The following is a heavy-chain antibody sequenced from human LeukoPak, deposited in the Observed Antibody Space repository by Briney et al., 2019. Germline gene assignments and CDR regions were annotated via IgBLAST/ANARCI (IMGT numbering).Heavy chain of an antibody. CDR2: IYNSGDDT. Sequence: PGGSLRLSCVVSGFTFSHYAMTWVRQAPGKGLEWVASIYNSGDDTDYADSVKGRFTVSRDNSENSLYLQMNSLGVEDTAVYYCAKRRGDVWGKGTTVTVSS. J-gene: IGHJ6*04. CDR1: GFTFSHYA. CDR3: AKRRGDV. V-gene: IGHV3-23*01.